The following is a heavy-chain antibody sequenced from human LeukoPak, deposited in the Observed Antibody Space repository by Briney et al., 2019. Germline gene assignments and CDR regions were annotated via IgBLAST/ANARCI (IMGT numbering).Heavy chain of an antibody. CDR1: GFTFSSYS. CDR3: ARDLSSLARYRYYYDSSGSPD. CDR2: ISSSSSTI. Sequence: PGGSLRLSCAASGFTFSSYSMNWVRQAPGKGLEWVSYISSSSSTIYYADSVKGRFTISRDNAKNSLYLQMNSLRAEDTAVYYCARDLSSLARYRYYYDSSGSPDWGQGTLVTVSS. D-gene: IGHD3-22*01. J-gene: IGHJ4*02. V-gene: IGHV3-48*01.